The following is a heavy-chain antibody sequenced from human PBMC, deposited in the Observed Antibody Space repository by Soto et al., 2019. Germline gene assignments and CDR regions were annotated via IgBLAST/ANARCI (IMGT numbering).Heavy chain of an antibody. D-gene: IGHD6-25*01. J-gene: IGHJ4*02. Sequence: SETLSLTCTVSGGSFGGSSWRWSRKPPGKGPEWFGYSYSSGLTTYNPPLKSRVTISVDTAKNQFSLKLSSVAAADTAVYYWARDSRFRPGAARPFADWGQGTLVTVSS. CDR3: ARDSRFRPGAARPFAD. V-gene: IGHV4-59*01. CDR1: GGSFGGSS. CDR2: SYSSGLT.